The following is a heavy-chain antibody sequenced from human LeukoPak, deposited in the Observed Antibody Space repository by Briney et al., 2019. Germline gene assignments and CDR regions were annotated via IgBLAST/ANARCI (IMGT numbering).Heavy chain of an antibody. V-gene: IGHV3-30-3*01. CDR3: ARDNWGFGGFLDC. CDR2: ISYDGSNK. J-gene: IGHJ4*02. Sequence: HSGRSLRLSCAASGFTFSSYAMHWVRQAPGKGLEWVAVISYDGSNKYYADSVKGRFTISRDNSKSTLYLQMNSLRAEDTAMYYCARDNWGFGGFLDCWGQGTLVTVSS. D-gene: IGHD7-27*01. CDR1: GFTFSSYA.